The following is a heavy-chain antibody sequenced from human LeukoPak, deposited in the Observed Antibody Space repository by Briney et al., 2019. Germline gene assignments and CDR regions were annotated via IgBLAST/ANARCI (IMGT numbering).Heavy chain of an antibody. CDR2: ISSGSGAI. V-gene: IGHV3-48*03. CDR1: GFTFSSYE. J-gene: IGHJ4*02. CDR3: ARVYSSSWLDY. Sequence: GGSLRLSCAASGFTFSSYEMNWVRQAPGKGLEWVSYISSGSGAIYYADSVKGRFTISRDNAKNSLSLQMNSLRAEDTAVYYCARVYSSSWLDYWGQGTLVTVSS. D-gene: IGHD6-13*01.